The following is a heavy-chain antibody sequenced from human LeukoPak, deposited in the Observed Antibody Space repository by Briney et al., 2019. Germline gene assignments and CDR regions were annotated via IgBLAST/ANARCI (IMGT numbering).Heavy chain of an antibody. D-gene: IGHD2-21*01. CDR3: ARGRLGYLVFEGYYYYMDV. V-gene: IGHV4-34*01. Sequence: SETLSLTCAVYGGSFSGYYWSWIRQPPGKGLEWIGEINHSGSTNYNPSLKSRVTISVDTSENQFSLKVRSATAADTAVYYCARGRLGYLVFEGYYYYMDVWGKGTTVTVSS. CDR1: GGSFSGYY. CDR2: INHSGST. J-gene: IGHJ6*03.